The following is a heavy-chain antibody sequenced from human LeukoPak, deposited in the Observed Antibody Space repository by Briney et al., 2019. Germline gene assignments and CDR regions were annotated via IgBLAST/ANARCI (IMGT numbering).Heavy chain of an antibody. J-gene: IGHJ4*02. CDR3: AKDPYSGSYQGYFDY. Sequence: GGSLRLSCAASGFTFSSYGMHWVRQAPGKGLEWVAVISYDGSNKYYADSVKGRFTISRDNSKNTLYLQMNSLRAEDTVVYYCAKDPYSGSYQGYFDYWGQGTLVTVSS. V-gene: IGHV3-30*18. CDR1: GFTFSSYG. D-gene: IGHD1-26*01. CDR2: ISYDGSNK.